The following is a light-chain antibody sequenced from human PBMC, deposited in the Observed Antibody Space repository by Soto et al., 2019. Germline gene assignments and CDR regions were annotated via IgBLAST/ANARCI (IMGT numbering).Light chain of an antibody. CDR3: ISYTGSNTLV. CDR1: SSDVGGYNY. CDR2: DVN. Sequence: QSALTQPPSASGSPGQSVTISCTGTSSDVGGYNYVSWYQQHPGKAPKLMIYDVNKRPSGVPDRFSGSKSGNTASLTVSGLQAEDVADYYCISYTGSNTLVFGTGTKVTVL. V-gene: IGLV2-8*01. J-gene: IGLJ1*01.